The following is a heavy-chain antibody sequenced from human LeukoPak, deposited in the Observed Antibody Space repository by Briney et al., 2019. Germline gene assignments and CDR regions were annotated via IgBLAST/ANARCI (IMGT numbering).Heavy chain of an antibody. Sequence: SETLSLTCTVSGGSISSYYWSWIRQPAGKGLEWIGRIYTSGSTNYNPALKSRVTISIDTSKNQLSLRLSSVTAADTAVYYCARVIWFGEGHDYWGQGTLVTVSS. J-gene: IGHJ4*02. V-gene: IGHV4-4*07. CDR1: GGSISSYY. CDR2: IYTSGST. CDR3: ARVIWFGEGHDY. D-gene: IGHD3-10*01.